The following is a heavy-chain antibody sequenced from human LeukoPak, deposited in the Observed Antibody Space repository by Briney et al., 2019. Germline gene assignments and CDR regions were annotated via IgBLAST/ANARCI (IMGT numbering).Heavy chain of an antibody. CDR2: IYWDDDK. CDR1: GCSRSATGVG. Sequence: SGPTLVSPTQTLTLTCTSSGCSRSATGVGVGWIRQPPGKAREWLSLIYWDDDKRYSPSLKSRLTITKDTSKNQEVLTMTNMDPVDTATYYCAHSLIDDYGDYESPVGFDYWGQGTLVTVSS. CDR3: AHSLIDDYGDYESPVGFDY. D-gene: IGHD4-17*01. V-gene: IGHV2-5*02. J-gene: IGHJ4*02.